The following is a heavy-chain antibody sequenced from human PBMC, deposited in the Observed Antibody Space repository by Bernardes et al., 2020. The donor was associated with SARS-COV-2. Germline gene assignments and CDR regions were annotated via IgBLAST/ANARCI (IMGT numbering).Heavy chain of an antibody. J-gene: IGHJ4*02. CDR3: ALTTYYYDSSGYFY. CDR2: IYSGGST. D-gene: IGHD3-22*01. CDR1: GFTVSSNY. Sequence: GGSLRLSCAASGFTVSSNYMSWVRQAPGRGLEWVSVIYSGGSTYYADSEKGRFTISRHNSKNTLYLQMNSLIAEDTAGYYCALTTYYYDSSGYFYWGQGTLVTVSS. V-gene: IGHV3-53*04.